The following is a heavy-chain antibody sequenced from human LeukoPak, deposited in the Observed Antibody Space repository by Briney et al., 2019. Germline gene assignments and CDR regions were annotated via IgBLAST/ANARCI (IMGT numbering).Heavy chain of an antibody. D-gene: IGHD4-23*01. J-gene: IGHJ4*02. V-gene: IGHV4-34*01. CDR2: INHSGST. CDR3: ARHHTTVELDY. Sequence: SETLSLTCAVYGGSFSGYYWSWIRQPPGKGLEWIGEINHSGSTNYNPSLKSRVTISVDTSKNQFSLKLSSVTAADTAVYYCARHHTTVELDYWGQGTLVTVSS. CDR1: GGSFSGYY.